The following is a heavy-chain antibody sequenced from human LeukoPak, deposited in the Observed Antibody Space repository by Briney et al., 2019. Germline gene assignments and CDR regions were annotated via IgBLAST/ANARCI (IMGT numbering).Heavy chain of an antibody. J-gene: IGHJ4*02. CDR2: ISSSSYI. D-gene: IGHD1-1*01. CDR3: ARGPRGFCSTGSCYFDY. V-gene: IGHV3-21*06. CDR1: GFTFSSYS. Sequence: GGSLRLSCAASGFTFSSYSMNWVRQAPGKGLEWVSSISSSSYIYYADSVKGRFTISRDNAKNSLYLQMNSLRVEDTAIYYCARGPRGFCSTGSCYFDYWGQGTLVTVSS.